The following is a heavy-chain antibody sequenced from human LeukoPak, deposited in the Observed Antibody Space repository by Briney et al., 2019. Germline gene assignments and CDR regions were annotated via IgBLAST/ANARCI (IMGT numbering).Heavy chain of an antibody. Sequence: PSETLSLTCTVSGGSVDSGSYYWGWIRQPPGKGLEWIGSIYYSGDTYYNPSLKSRVTISVDTSKNQFSLKLSSATAADTAVYYGAKEGNEAMAGHEAFDIWGQGTMVTVSS. V-gene: IGHV4-39*07. J-gene: IGHJ3*02. D-gene: IGHD6-19*01. CDR1: GGSVDSGSYY. CDR2: IYYSGDT. CDR3: AKEGNEAMAGHEAFDI.